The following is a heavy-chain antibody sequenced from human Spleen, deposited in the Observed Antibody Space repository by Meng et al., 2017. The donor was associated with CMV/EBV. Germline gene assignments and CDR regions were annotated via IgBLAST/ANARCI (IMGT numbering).Heavy chain of an antibody. Sequence: LKISCAASGFTFSSYEMIWVRQAPGKGLEWVSYIGSSGSIVHYADSVKGRFTISRDNAKNSLHLQMNSLRAEDTAVYYCARDGWLQSERFDYWGQGTLVTVSS. CDR2: IGSSGSIV. J-gene: IGHJ4*02. CDR1: GFTFSSYE. V-gene: IGHV3-48*03. D-gene: IGHD5-24*01. CDR3: ARDGWLQSERFDY.